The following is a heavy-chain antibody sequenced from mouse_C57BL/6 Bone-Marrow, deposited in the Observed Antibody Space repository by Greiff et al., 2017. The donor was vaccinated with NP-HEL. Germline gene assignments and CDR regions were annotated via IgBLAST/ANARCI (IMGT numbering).Heavy chain of an antibody. CDR3: ASSGYYYGSSRFAY. V-gene: IGHV1-80*01. D-gene: IGHD1-1*01. Sequence: QVQLKESGAELVKPGASVKISCKASGYAFSSYWMNWVKQRPGKGLEWIGQIYPGDGDTNYNGKFKGKATLTADKSSSTAYMQLSSLTSEDSAVYFCASSGYYYGSSRFAYWGQGTLVTVSA. J-gene: IGHJ3*01. CDR2: IYPGDGDT. CDR1: GYAFSSYW.